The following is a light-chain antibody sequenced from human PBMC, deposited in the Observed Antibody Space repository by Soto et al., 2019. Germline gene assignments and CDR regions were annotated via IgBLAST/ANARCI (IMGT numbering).Light chain of an antibody. J-gene: IGKJ5*01. CDR2: GAS. CDR1: QSVSSSY. Sequence: TAFTRLPCTVHLSEGARATLSSRASQSVSSSYLAWYQQKPGQAPRLLIYGASSRATGIPDRFSGSGSGTDFTLTISRLEPEDFAVYYCQQYGSSVTFGQGTRLE. CDR3: QQYGSSVT. V-gene: IGKV3-20*01.